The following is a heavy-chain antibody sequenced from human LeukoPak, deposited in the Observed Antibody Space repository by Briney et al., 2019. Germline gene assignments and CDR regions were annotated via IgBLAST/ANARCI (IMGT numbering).Heavy chain of an antibody. CDR2: LSASGRGT. J-gene: IGHJ3*02. CDR1: GYTSDDYG. Sequence: PGGSLRLSCAASGYTSDDYGMSWVRQAPGKGLQWVSALSASGRGTYYADFVKGRFTVSRDNSKNTLYLQMNSLRAEDTALYFCAKGIPWACLPYCAFDIWGQGTMVTVSS. V-gene: IGHV3-23*01. CDR3: AKGIPWACLPYCAFDI. D-gene: IGHD1-26*01.